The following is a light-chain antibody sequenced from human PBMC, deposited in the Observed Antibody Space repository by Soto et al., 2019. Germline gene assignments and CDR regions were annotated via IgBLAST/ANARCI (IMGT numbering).Light chain of an antibody. Sequence: TVLTQSPGSLSLSPGQRATLSCRASQSVDTTFFAWYQKKPGQAPRLLIYGASKRATGIPDRFSGSGSGTDFTLIISRLEPEDFAVYYCQQYMSSVTFGQGTKVEIK. CDR3: QQYMSSVT. J-gene: IGKJ1*01. CDR2: GAS. V-gene: IGKV3-20*01. CDR1: QSVDTTF.